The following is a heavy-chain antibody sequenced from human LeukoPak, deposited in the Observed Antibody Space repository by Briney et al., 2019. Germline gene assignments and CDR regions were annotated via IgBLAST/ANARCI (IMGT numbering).Heavy chain of an antibody. J-gene: IGHJ4*02. Sequence: ASVKVSCKASGYTFTGYYMHWVRQAPGQGLESMGWINTNTGNPTYAQGFTGRFVFSLDTSVSTAYLQISSLKAEDTAVYYCARLHSVKDFDYWGQGTLVTVSS. D-gene: IGHD4-17*01. CDR3: ARLHSVKDFDY. V-gene: IGHV7-4-1*02. CDR1: GYTFTGYY. CDR2: INTNTGNP.